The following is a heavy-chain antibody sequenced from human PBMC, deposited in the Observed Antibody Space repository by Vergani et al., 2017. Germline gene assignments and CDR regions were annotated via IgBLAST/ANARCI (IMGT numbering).Heavy chain of an antibody. Sequence: QVQLQQWGAGLLKPSETLSLTCAVYGGSFSGYYWSWIRQPPGKGLEWIGYIYYSGSTYYNPSLKSRVTRSVDTSKNQFSLKLSSVTAADTAVYYCAREGYSTNWFDPWGQGTLVTVSS. CDR1: GGSFSGYY. D-gene: IGHD6-13*01. V-gene: IGHV4-34*01. J-gene: IGHJ5*02. CDR3: AREGYSTNWFDP. CDR2: IYYSGST.